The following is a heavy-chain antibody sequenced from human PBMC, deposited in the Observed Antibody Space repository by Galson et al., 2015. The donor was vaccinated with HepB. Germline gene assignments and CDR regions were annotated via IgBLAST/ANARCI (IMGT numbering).Heavy chain of an antibody. CDR1: GFTFSSYW. Sequence: SLRLSCAPSGFTFSSYWMTWVRQAPGKGLQWVANIKEDGSEIYYVDSVKGRFTISRDNAKNSLYLQMNSLRAEDTAMYFCARGWASLDYWGQGTLVTVSS. CDR2: IKEDGSEI. CDR3: ARGWASLDY. J-gene: IGHJ4*02. V-gene: IGHV3-7*03. D-gene: IGHD3-16*01.